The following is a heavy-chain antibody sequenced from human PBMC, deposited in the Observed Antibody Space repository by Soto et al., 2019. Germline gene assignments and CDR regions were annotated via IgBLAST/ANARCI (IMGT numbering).Heavy chain of an antibody. J-gene: IGHJ6*03. CDR1: GYSFTSYW. CDR2: IYPGDSDT. CDR3: AGHVVVVADSYYYYYMDV. Sequence: PGESLKISCKGSGYSFTSYWIGWVRQMPGKGLEWMGIIYPGDSDTRYSPSFQGQVTISADKSISTAYLQWSSLKASDTAMYYCAGHVVVVADSYYYYYMDVWGKGTTVTVSS. V-gene: IGHV5-51*01. D-gene: IGHD2-15*01.